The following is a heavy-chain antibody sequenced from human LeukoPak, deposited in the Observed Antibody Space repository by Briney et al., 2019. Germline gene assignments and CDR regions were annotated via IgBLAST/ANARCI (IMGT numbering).Heavy chain of an antibody. D-gene: IGHD5-12*01. CDR3: ASPGYSGYDWEGYYFDY. V-gene: IGHV3-21*01. J-gene: IGHJ4*02. CDR1: GFTFSSYS. CDR2: LSSSSSYI. Sequence: GGSLRLSCAASGFTFSSYSMNWVRQAPGKGLEWVSSLSSSSSYIYYADSVKGRFTISRDNAKNSLYLQMNSLRAEDTAVYYCASPGYSGYDWEGYYFDYWGQGTLVTVSS.